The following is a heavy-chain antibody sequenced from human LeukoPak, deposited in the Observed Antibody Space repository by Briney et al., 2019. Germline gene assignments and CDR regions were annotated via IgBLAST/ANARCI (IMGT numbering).Heavy chain of an antibody. V-gene: IGHV3-30-3*01. CDR3: ARVVNYYGSGSYYKPKNWFDS. D-gene: IGHD3-10*01. CDR1: GFTFSSYA. Sequence: GGSLRLPCAASGFTFSSYAMHWVRQAPGKGLEWVAVISYDGSNKYYADSVKGRFTISRDNSKNTLYLQMNSLRAEDTAVYYCARVVNYYGSGSYYKPKNWFDSWGQGTLVTVSS. J-gene: IGHJ5*01. CDR2: ISYDGSNK.